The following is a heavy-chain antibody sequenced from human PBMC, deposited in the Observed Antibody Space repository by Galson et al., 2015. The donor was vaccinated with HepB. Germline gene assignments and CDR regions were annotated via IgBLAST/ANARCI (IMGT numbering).Heavy chain of an antibody. CDR3: ARSTNRIVVVPAALFDI. D-gene: IGHD2-2*01. J-gene: IGHJ3*02. CDR1: GYSFTSYW. CDR2: IYPGDSDT. V-gene: IGHV5-51*03. Sequence: QSGAEVKKPGESLKISCKGSGYSFTSYWIGWVRQMPGKGLEWMGIIYPGDSDTRYSPSFQGQVTISADKSISTAYLQWSSLKASDTAMYYCARSTNRIVVVPAALFDIWGQGTMVTVSS.